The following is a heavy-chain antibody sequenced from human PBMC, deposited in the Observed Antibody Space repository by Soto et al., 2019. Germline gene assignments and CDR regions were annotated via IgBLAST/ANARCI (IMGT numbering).Heavy chain of an antibody. CDR3: ARGRGVIMGTDY. Sequence: QVQLQQWGAGLLKPSETLSLTCAVYGGSFSGYYWSWIRQPPGKGLEWIGEINHSGSTNYNPSLKSRVTISVDTSKNQFSLKLSSVTAADTAVYYCARGRGVIMGTDYWGQGTLVTVSS. CDR2: INHSGST. J-gene: IGHJ4*02. CDR1: GGSFSGYY. V-gene: IGHV4-34*01. D-gene: IGHD3-3*01.